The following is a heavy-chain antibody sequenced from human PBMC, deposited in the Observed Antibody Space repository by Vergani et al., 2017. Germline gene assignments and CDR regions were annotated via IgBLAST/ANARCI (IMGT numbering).Heavy chain of an antibody. CDR1: GFIFSSYA. D-gene: IGHD1-14*01. CDR3: ARDLRLLYNRFDP. CDR2: ISGSDGST. V-gene: IGHV3-23*01. J-gene: IGHJ5*02. Sequence: EVQLLESGGGLVQRGGSLRLSCAASGFIFSSYAMSWVRQAPGKGLEWVSGISGSDGSTYYADSVKGRFTISRDNSKNTMYLQMNSLRDEDTGVYYCARDLRLLYNRFDPWGQGTLVTVSS.